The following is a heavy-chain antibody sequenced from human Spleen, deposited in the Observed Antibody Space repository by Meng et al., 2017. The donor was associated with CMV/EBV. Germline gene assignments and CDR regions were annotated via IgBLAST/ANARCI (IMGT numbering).Heavy chain of an antibody. J-gene: IGHJ4*02. CDR3: ARVGSSSWYWGDY. D-gene: IGHD6-13*01. V-gene: IGHV3-11*04. Sequence: GESLKISCAASGFTFSDYYMSWIRQAPGKGLEWVSYISSSSSTIYYADSVKGRFTISRDNAKNSLYLQMNSLRAEDTAVYYCARVGSSSWYWGDYWGQGTLVTVSS. CDR2: ISSSSSTI. CDR1: GFTFSDYY.